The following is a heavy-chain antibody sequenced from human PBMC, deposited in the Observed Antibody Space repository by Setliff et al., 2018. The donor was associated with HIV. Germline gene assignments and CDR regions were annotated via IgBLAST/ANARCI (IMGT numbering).Heavy chain of an antibody. CDR1: GYTFSTYW. CDR3: ARPRTYCSGGSCYLGPDY. V-gene: IGHV5-51*01. J-gene: IGHJ4*02. Sequence: PGESLKISCQGSGYTFSTYWIAWVRQTPGKGMDWVGLIYPDKSDTKYRPSLQGQVTISADKSIATAYLQWNNLKASDTAMYYCARPRTYCSGGSCYLGPDYWGQGTLVTVSS. D-gene: IGHD2-15*01. CDR2: IYPDKSDT.